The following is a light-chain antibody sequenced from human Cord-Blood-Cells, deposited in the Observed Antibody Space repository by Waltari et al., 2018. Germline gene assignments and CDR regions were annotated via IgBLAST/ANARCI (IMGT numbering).Light chain of an antibody. CDR3: SSYTSSSTLV. Sequence: HSALTQPAPVSVSPGQSIPISCTGTTSAVGGYNYVSWYQQHPGKAPKLMIYDVSNWPSGFSNRFSGSKSGNTASLTISGLQAEDEADYYCSSYTSSSTLVFGTGTKVTVL. V-gene: IGLV2-14*01. CDR2: DVS. J-gene: IGLJ1*01. CDR1: TSAVGGYNY.